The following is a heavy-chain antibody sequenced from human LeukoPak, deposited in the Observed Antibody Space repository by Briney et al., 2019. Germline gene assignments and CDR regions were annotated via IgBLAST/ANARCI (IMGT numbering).Heavy chain of an antibody. J-gene: IGHJ4*02. CDR1: GFTLSNYV. CDR2: ISESGGAT. D-gene: IGHD1-26*01. V-gene: IGHV3-23*01. Sequence: GGSLRLSCAVSGFTLSNYVLRWVRQAPGKGLEWVSAISESGGATEYADSVKGRFTISRDNSKNTLYLQMNSLRAEDTADYYCAKIHSELGGTYSGFFDYWGQGTLVTVSS. CDR3: AKIHSELGGTYSGFFDY.